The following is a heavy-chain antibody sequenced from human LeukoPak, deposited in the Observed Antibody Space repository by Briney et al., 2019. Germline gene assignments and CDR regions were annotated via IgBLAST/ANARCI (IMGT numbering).Heavy chain of an antibody. CDR2: INHSGST. V-gene: IGHV4-34*01. CDR1: GGSFSGYY. J-gene: IGHJ4*02. Sequence: SETLSLTCAVYGGSFSGYYWSWIRQPPGKGLEWIGEINHSGSTNYNPSLKSRVTISEDTSKNQFSLKLSSVTAADTAVYYCALAPQGGYYGDYWGQGTLVTVSS. CDR3: ALAPQGGYYGDY. D-gene: IGHD3-22*01.